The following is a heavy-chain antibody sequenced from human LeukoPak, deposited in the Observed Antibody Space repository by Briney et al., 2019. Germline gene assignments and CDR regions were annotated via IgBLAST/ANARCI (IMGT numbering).Heavy chain of an antibody. CDR3: AVEYCSGGSCFIDY. D-gene: IGHD2-15*01. Sequence: SETLSLTCTVSGGSISSSSYYWSWIRQPAGKGLEWIGRIYTSGSTDYNPSLKSRVTISVDTSKNQFSLKLSSVTAADTAVYYCAVEYCSGGSCFIDYWGQGTLVTVSS. J-gene: IGHJ4*02. CDR1: GGSISSSSYY. CDR2: IYTSGST. V-gene: IGHV4-61*02.